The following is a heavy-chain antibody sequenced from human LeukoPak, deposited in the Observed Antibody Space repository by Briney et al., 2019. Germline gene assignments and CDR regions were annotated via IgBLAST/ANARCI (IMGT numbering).Heavy chain of an antibody. CDR2: IYYIGNT. J-gene: IGHJ4*02. Sequence: SETLTLSCTASGCSISSYYWSWIRQPPGKGLELIGYIYYIGNTDYNPSLTSRVTMSVATSKNQFSLKLTSVTAADTAVYCCARWNEGLDHWGQGALVTVSS. V-gene: IGHV4-59*01. D-gene: IGHD1-1*01. CDR1: GCSISSYY. CDR3: ARWNEGLDH.